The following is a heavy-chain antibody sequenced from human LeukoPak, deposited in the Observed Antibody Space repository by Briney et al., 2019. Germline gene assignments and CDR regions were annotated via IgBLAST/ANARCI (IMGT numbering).Heavy chain of an antibody. J-gene: IGHJ4*02. CDR3: ARGRIQLWFYFDY. CDR2: MSSSSTHI. CDR1: GFTFSSYS. Sequence: GGSLRLSCAPSGFTFSSYSVNWVRQAPGKGLEWVSSMSSSSTHIYYADSVKGRFTISRDNGKNSLYLQMNSLRVEDTAVYYCARGRIQLWFYFDYWGQGTLVTVSS. D-gene: IGHD5-18*01. V-gene: IGHV3-21*04.